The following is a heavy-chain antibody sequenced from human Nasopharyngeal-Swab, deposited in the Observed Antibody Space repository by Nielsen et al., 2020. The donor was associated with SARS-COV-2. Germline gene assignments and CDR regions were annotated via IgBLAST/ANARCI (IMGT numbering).Heavy chain of an antibody. CDR2: IGTGGGGA. J-gene: IGHJ6*03. Sequence: GGSLRLSCTASGFNFRHYAMSWVRLAPGKGLEWVSGIGTGGGGADYADSVKGRFTISRDNSKNTLYLQLNSLRVEDTAVYYCARNDNGLVIWYYYYMDVWGKGTMVTVTS. CDR1: GFNFRHYA. V-gene: IGHV3-23*03. D-gene: IGHD2-15*01. CDR3: ARNDNGLVIWYYYYMDV.